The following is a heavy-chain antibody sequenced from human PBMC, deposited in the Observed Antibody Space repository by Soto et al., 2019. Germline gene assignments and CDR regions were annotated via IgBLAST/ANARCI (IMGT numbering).Heavy chain of an antibody. Sequence: QVTLRESGPVLVKPTETLTLTCNVSGFSLTTGRMGVSWIRQPPGKALEWLAHIFSDAERSYSRSLQGRLTVSKVGSGSHVVLTMTNMDPVDTGTYFCVRMNAESYSSYYAMDVWVQGTTVTVSS. CDR1: GFSLTTGRMG. CDR2: IFSDAER. D-gene: IGHD3-10*01. CDR3: VRMNAESYSSYYAMDV. J-gene: IGHJ6*02. V-gene: IGHV2-26*01.